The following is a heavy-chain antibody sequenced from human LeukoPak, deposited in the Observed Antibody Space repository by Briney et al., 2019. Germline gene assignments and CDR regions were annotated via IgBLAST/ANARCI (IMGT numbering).Heavy chain of an antibody. D-gene: IGHD2/OR15-2a*01. J-gene: IGHJ6*02. CDR1: GFTIGPYA. CDR2: IKADGSGT. Sequence: GALRLSCAASGFTIGPYAMYWDRQGPGRGLEWVSVIKADGSGTFYADSVRGRFTTSRDNSKNSLYLQMNSLTSEDTALYYCATWAFYHNLDVWGQGTTVIVSS. V-gene: IGHV3-43*02. CDR3: ATWAFYHNLDV.